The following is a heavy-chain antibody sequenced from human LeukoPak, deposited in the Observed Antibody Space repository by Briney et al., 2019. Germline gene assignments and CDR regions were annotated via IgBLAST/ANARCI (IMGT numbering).Heavy chain of an antibody. CDR2: IYYSGST. J-gene: IGHJ4*02. Sequence: SETLSLTCTVSGGSINNRNYYWSWIRQPPGKGLEWIGYIYYSGSTNYNPSLKSRVTISVDTSKNQFSLKLSSVTAADTAVYYCARAGTVEMTPLDYWGQGTLVTVSS. CDR1: GGSINNRNYY. D-gene: IGHD5-24*01. V-gene: IGHV4-61*05. CDR3: ARAGTVEMTPLDY.